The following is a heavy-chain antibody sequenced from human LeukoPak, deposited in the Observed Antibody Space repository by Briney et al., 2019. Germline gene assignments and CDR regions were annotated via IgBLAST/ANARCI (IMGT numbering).Heavy chain of an antibody. CDR2: INEDGSEK. J-gene: IGHJ4*02. CDR1: GFTFSSYW. Sequence: PGGSLGLSSAASGFTFSSYWMSWVRQAPGKGLEWVANINEDGSEKYYVDSVKGRFTISRDNAKNSLYLQMNSLRAEDTAVYYCARITPPHIVVVTAILSFDYWGQGTLVTVSS. D-gene: IGHD2-21*02. V-gene: IGHV3-7*04. CDR3: ARITPPHIVVVTAILSFDY.